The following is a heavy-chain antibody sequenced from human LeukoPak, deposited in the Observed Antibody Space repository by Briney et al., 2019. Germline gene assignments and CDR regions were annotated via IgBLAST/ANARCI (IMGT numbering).Heavy chain of an antibody. CDR2: IYHSGTT. Sequence: NPSETLSLTCTVSGGSMRSYFWSWIRQPPGKGLEWIGYIYHSGTTHYSPSLKGRVTLSVDTSKNQFSLKLSSVTAADTAVYYCASSGSFRQQLVKWGQGTLVTVSS. V-gene: IGHV4-59*01. CDR1: GGSMRSYF. CDR3: ASSGSFRQQLVK. D-gene: IGHD6-13*01. J-gene: IGHJ4*02.